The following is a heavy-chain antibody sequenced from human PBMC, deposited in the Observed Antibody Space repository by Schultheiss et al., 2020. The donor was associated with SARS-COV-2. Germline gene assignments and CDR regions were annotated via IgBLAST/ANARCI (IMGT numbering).Heavy chain of an antibody. Sequence: SETLSLTCTVSGGSVSSGSYYWTWMRQPPGKGLEWIGYIYYSGSTNYNPSLKSRVTISVDTSKNHFSLKLSSVTAADTALYYCAREQWGYALDVLGQGTTVTVSS. CDR3: AREQWGYALDV. J-gene: IGHJ6*02. CDR2: IYYSGST. D-gene: IGHD1-26*01. CDR1: GGSVSSGSYY. V-gene: IGHV4-61*03.